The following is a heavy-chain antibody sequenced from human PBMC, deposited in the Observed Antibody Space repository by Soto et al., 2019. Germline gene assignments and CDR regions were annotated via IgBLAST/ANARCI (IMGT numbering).Heavy chain of an antibody. Sequence: QVQLVESGGGVVQPGRSLRLSCAASGFSFSTYVMHWVRQSPGKGLDWVAVMSYDGINKYYADSVKGRFTISRDNSKNTLYLEMNSLRGEHTAVYYWARYRYSGSFSYFALAVWGQGTKVTVSS. CDR1: GFSFSTYV. CDR3: ARYRYSGSFSYFALAV. V-gene: IGHV3-30-3*01. D-gene: IGHD1-26*01. J-gene: IGHJ6*02. CDR2: MSYDGINK.